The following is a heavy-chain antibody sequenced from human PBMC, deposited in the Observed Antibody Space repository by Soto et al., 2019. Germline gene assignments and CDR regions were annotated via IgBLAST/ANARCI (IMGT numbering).Heavy chain of an antibody. V-gene: IGHV1-69*13. CDR1: GGTFSSYA. CDR2: IIPIFGTA. D-gene: IGHD3-16*01. Sequence: ASVKVSCKASGGTFSSYAISWVRQAPGQGLEWMGGIIPIFGTANYAQKFQGRVTITADESTSTAYMELSSLRSEDTAVYYCARDSGLGEQQKTFRYYYYGMDVWGQGTTVTVSS. CDR3: ARDSGLGEQQKTFRYYYYGMDV. J-gene: IGHJ6*02.